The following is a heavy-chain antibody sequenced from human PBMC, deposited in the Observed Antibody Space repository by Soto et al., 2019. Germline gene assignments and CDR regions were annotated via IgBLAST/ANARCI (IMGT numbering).Heavy chain of an antibody. V-gene: IGHV4-39*01. CDR3: AALVGHCCGGTCFFRWFDP. D-gene: IGHD2-15*01. CDR1: GGSISSETYF. Sequence: QLQLQESGPGLVKPSETLSLTCTVSGGSISSETYFWGWVRQPSGKGLEWVGTISYSGSSFYNPSLQGRVTLSVDTSKNQFSLRLSAVTAADSAVYFCAALVGHCCGGTCFFRWFDPWGQGTLVTVSS. CDR2: ISYSGSS. J-gene: IGHJ5*02.